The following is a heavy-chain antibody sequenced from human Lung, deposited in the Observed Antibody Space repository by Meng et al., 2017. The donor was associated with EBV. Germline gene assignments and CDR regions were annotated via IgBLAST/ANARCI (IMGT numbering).Heavy chain of an antibody. D-gene: IGHD3-22*01. CDR2: VFYDENNK. CDR3: TTMSALNDY. J-gene: IGHJ4*02. Sequence: QVQLVESGXGVVQPGRSLRLSCVASGFSFSSFSMHWVRQAPGKGLEWVAVVFYDENNKYYADSVKGRFTISRDNSKNTLYLQMNSLRHDDTAIYYCTTMSALNDYWGQGTLVTVSS. V-gene: IGHV3-30*04. CDR1: GFSFSSFS.